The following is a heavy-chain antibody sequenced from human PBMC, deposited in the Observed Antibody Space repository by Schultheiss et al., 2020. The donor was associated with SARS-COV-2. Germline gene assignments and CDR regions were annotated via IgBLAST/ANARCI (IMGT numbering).Heavy chain of an antibody. Sequence: SETLSLTCTVSGGSISSYYWSWIRQPAGKGLEWIGSIYHSGSTYYNPSLKSRVTISVDTSKNQFSLKLSSVTAADTAVYYCARLSGTGGEDYWGQGTLVTVSS. CDR3: ARLSGTGGEDY. J-gene: IGHJ4*02. D-gene: IGHD7-27*01. V-gene: IGHV4-4*07. CDR2: IYHSGST. CDR1: GGSISSYY.